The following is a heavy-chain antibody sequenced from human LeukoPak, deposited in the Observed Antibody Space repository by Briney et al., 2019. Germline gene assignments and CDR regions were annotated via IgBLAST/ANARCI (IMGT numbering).Heavy chain of an antibody. V-gene: IGHV3-48*03. Sequence: GGSLRLSCTASGFTFSSFEMNWVRQAPGKGPEWISYISRTGTVIYYADSVKGRFTISRDNAKNSLFLRMTDLRVEDTAVYYCARDPRHYGSGTYYNERAQGIDYWGQGTLVTASS. CDR1: GFTFSSFE. CDR3: ARDPRHYGSGTYYNERAQGIDY. CDR2: ISRTGTVI. J-gene: IGHJ4*02. D-gene: IGHD3-10*01.